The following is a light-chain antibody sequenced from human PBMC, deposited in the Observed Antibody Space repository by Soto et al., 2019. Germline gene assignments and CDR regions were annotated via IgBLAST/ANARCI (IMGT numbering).Light chain of an antibody. CDR2: DAS. CDR3: QQYGDWPPDT. Sequence: EIVMTQSPATLSVSPGXRATLSCRASQSVSRNLAWYQQKPGQPPRLLIYDASTRATGVPARFGGSGSGTEFTLTISGLQSEDFAVYYCQQYGDWPPDTFGQGTKVDIK. V-gene: IGKV3-15*01. J-gene: IGKJ2*01. CDR1: QSVSRN.